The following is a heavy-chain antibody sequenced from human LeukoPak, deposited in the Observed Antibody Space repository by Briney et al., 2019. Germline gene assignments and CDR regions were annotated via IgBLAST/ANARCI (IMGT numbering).Heavy chain of an antibody. V-gene: IGHV4-38-2*02. J-gene: IGHJ3*02. CDR1: GYSISSGYY. Sequence: PSETLSLTCTVSGYSISSGYYWGWIRQPPGKGLEWIGEINHSGSTNYNPSLKSRVTISVDTSKNQFSLKLSSVTAADTAVYYCARQSRTRMILIWGQGTMVTVSS. CDR3: ARQSRTRMILI. D-gene: IGHD2-15*01. CDR2: INHSGST.